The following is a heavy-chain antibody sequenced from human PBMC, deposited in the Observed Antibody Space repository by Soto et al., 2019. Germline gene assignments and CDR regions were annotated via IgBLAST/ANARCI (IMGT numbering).Heavy chain of an antibody. Sequence: SLRLSCAASGFTFSSYAMHWVRQAPGKGLEWVAVISYDGSNKYYADSVKGRFTISRDNSKNTLYLQMNSLRAEDTAVYYCARDSGSVVVVPTYGMDVWGQGTRVTVSS. CDR1: GFTFSSYA. J-gene: IGHJ6*02. D-gene: IGHD2-15*01. CDR2: ISYDGSNK. V-gene: IGHV3-30-3*01. CDR3: ARDSGSVVVVPTYGMDV.